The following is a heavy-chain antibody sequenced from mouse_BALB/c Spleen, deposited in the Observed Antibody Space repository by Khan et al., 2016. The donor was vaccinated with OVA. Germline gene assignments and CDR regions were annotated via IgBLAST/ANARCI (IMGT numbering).Heavy chain of an antibody. J-gene: IGHJ2*01. CDR1: GYTFTDYS. Sequence: QIQLVQSGPELKKPGETVKISCKASGYTFTDYSMHWVKQAPGKGLKWMGWINTETGEPTYADDFKGRFAFSLETSASTAFLQINNLKNEDTATYFCARDMYDYIDYWGQGTTLTVSS. CDR3: ARDMYDYIDY. V-gene: IGHV9-2-1*01. D-gene: IGHD2-14*01. CDR2: INTETGEP.